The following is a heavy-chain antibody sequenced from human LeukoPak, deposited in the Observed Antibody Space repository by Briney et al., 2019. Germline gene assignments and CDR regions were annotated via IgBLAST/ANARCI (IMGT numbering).Heavy chain of an antibody. CDR1: GFTFSTYT. CDR3: ARNMVRGVIITEQDYYFDY. Sequence: GGSLRLSCAAFGFTFSTYTMTWVRQAPGKGLEWVSSIGSSTPYIYYADSLKGRFTISRDNAKNSLYLQMNSLRAEDTAVYYCARNMVRGVIITEQDYYFDYWGQGTLVTVSS. J-gene: IGHJ4*02. D-gene: IGHD3-10*01. V-gene: IGHV3-21*01. CDR2: IGSSTPYI.